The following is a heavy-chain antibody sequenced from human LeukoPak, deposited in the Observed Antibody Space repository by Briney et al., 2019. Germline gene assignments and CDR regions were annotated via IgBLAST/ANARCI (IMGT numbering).Heavy chain of an antibody. V-gene: IGHV3-15*01. CDR1: GFTFSAYA. D-gene: IGHD2-15*01. Sequence: GGSLRLSCEASGFTFSAYAMTWVRQAPGQGLEWVGRIKSKTTGGTTDFAAPVKGRFTISRDDSKNTLYLQMNSLKTEDTAVYYCTTCTGGSCYSDYWGQGTLVTVSS. CDR2: IKSKTTGGTT. CDR3: TTCTGGSCYSDY. J-gene: IGHJ4*02.